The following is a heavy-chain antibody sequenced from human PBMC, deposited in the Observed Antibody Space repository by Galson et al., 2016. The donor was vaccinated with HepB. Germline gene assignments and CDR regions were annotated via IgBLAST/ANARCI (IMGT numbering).Heavy chain of an antibody. CDR2: ISSSSSYT. J-gene: IGHJ3*02. CDR3: ARGERMVGAFDI. D-gene: IGHD2-8*01. CDR1: GFTFSDYY. V-gene: IGHV3-11*06. Sequence: SLRLSCAASGFTFSDYYMSWIRQAPGKGLEWVSYISSSSSYTNYADSVRGRFTISRDSAKNSLYLQMNSLRAEDTALYYCARGERMVGAFDIWGQGTVVTVSS.